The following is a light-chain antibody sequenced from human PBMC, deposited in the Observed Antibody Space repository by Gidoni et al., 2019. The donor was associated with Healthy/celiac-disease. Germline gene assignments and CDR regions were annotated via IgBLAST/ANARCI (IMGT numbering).Light chain of an antibody. CDR2: AAS. CDR3: QQNYSTPPT. CDR1: QRISNF. J-gene: IGKJ4*01. V-gene: IGKV1-NL1*01. Sequence: QMTQSPSSLSASVGDRVTITCRASQRISNFLTWYQQKPGKAPKLLLYAASSLESGVPSRFSGSGSGTDYTLTISSLQPEDFATYYCQQNYSTPPTFXGXTKVDIK.